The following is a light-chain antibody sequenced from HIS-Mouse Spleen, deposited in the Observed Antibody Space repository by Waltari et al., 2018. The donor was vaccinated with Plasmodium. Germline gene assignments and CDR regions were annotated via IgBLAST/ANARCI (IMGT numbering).Light chain of an antibody. CDR3: CSYAGSRMV. V-gene: IGLV2-23*01. CDR1: SSDVGSYNL. J-gene: IGLJ2*01. CDR2: EGS. Sequence: QSALTQPASVSGSPGQSITISCTGTSSDVGSYNLVSWYQQHPGKAPKPMIYEGSKRPSGVSNRFSGSKSGNTSSLTISVLQAEDEADYYCCSYAGSRMVFGGGTKLTVL.